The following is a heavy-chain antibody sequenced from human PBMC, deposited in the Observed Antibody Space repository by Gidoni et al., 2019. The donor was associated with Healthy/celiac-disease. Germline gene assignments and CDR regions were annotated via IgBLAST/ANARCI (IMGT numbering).Heavy chain of an antibody. J-gene: IGHJ4*02. Sequence: EVQLVESGGGLVQPGGSLRLSCAASGCPFSSYSMNWVRQAQGEGLAWVSYIISSSSTLYYADSLKGRFTISRDNAKNSLYLQMNSLRAEDTAVYYCARDFYPGSSSQFDYWGQGTLVTVSS. D-gene: IGHD6-6*01. CDR3: ARDFYPGSSSQFDY. V-gene: IGHV3-48*01. CDR2: IISSSSTL. CDR1: GCPFSSYS.